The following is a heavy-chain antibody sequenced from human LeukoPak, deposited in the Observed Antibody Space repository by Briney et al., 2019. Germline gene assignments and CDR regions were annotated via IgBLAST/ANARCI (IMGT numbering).Heavy chain of an antibody. J-gene: IGHJ4*02. V-gene: IGHV3-30*02. D-gene: IGHD6-6*01. CDR3: AKSCRFLYSSSSPFDY. CDR2: IRYDGSNK. Sequence: GGSLRLSCAASGFTFSSYSMNWVRQAPGKGLEWVAFIRYDGSNKYYADSVKGRFTISRDNSKNTLYLQMNSLRAEDAAVYYCAKSCRFLYSSSSPFDYWGQGTLVTVSS. CDR1: GFTFSSYS.